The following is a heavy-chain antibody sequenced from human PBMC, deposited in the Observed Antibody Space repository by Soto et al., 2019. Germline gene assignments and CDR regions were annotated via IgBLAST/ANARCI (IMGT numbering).Heavy chain of an antibody. Sequence: GGSLRLSCAASGFTVSSNYMSWVRQAPGKGLEWVSVIYSGGSTYYADSVKGRFTISRDDSKNTLYLQMNSLRAEDTAVYYCARGTYYYDSSGYFFDYWGQGTLVTVSS. D-gene: IGHD3-22*01. CDR1: GFTVSSNY. CDR3: ARGTYYYDSSGYFFDY. CDR2: IYSGGST. J-gene: IGHJ4*02. V-gene: IGHV3-53*05.